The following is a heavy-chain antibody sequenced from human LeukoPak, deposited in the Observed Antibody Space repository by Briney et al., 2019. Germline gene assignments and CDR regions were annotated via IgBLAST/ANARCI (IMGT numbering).Heavy chain of an antibody. Sequence: SETLSLTCTVSSGSISGDHWSWIRQPPGKGLEWIGYMSPSGSTNYNPSLKSRVTISVDTSKNQFSLKLSSVTAADTAVYYCASYSSGWYRDAFDIWGQGTMVTVSS. V-gene: IGHV4-4*08. CDR2: MSPSGST. J-gene: IGHJ3*02. D-gene: IGHD6-19*01. CDR1: SGSISGDH. CDR3: ASYSSGWYRDAFDI.